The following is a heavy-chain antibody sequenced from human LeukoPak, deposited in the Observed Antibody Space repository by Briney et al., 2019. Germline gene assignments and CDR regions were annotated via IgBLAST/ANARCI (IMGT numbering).Heavy chain of an antibody. D-gene: IGHD1-1*01. CDR3: ARGGGYNSVDFDY. J-gene: IGHJ4*02. CDR2: INSDGTTT. Sequence: PGGSLRLSCAASGFTFSRYWMHWVRQAPGKGLVWVSRINSDGTTTIYADSVKGRLTISRDNAKNTLYLQMNSLRAEDTAVYYCARGGGYNSVDFDYWGQGTLVSVSS. CDR1: GFTFSRYW. V-gene: IGHV3-74*01.